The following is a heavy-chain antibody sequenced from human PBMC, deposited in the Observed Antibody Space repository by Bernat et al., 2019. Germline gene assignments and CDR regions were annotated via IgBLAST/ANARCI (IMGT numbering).Heavy chain of an antibody. D-gene: IGHD3-22*01. V-gene: IGHV4-39*01. CDR3: ARLLYDRSGYYYFDN. CDR2: IYYSGRT. CDR1: VGSISTSSYY. Sequence: QLQLQESGPGLVKPSETLSLTCTVSVGSISTSSYYWGWIRQPPGKGLEWIGSIYYSGRTYDNPSLKSRVTISVDTSKNQFSLKLSFVTAADTAVYYCARLLYDRSGYYYFDNWGQGTLVTVSS. J-gene: IGHJ4*02.